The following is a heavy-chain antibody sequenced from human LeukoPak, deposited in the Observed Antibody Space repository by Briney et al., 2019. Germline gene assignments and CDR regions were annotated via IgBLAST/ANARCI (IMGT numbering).Heavy chain of an antibody. CDR1: GFTFSSYS. V-gene: IGHV3-21*01. J-gene: IGHJ4*02. CDR3: ARDLMGGPTYYFDY. CDR2: ISSSSSYI. Sequence: GGSLRLSCAASGFTFSSYSMNSVRQAPGKGLEWVSSISSSSSYIYYADSVKGRFTISRDNAKKSLYLQMNSLRAEDTAVYYCARDLMGGPTYYFDYWGQGTLVTVSS. D-gene: IGHD2-8*01.